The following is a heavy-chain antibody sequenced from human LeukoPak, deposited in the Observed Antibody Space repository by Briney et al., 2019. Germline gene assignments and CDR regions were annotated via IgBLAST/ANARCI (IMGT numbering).Heavy chain of an antibody. CDR1: GFTFSNYG. CDR3: AKDLRNIRTLVDLQMI. D-gene: IGHD2-8*02. CDR2: ISGSGDRT. J-gene: IGHJ6*02. Sequence: GGSLRLSCIASGFTFSNYGMSWVRQAPGKGLEWVSIISGSGDRTLHADSVKGRFTVSRDNSKNTVYLQMNSLRAEDTAVYYCAKDLRNIRTLVDLQMIWGQGTTVTVSS. V-gene: IGHV3-23*01.